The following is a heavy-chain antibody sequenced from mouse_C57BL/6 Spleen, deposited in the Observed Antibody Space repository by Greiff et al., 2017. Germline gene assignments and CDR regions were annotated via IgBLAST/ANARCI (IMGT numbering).Heavy chain of an antibody. CDR2: IYPGDGDT. Sequence: QVQLQQSGAELVKPGASVKISCKASGYAFSSYWMNWVKQRPGKGLEWIGQIYPGDGDTNYNGKFKGKATLTADKSSSTAYMQLSSLTSEDSAVYYCARRATVVANWCFDVWGTGTTGTVSS. CDR1: GYAFSSYW. CDR3: ARRATVVANWCFDV. J-gene: IGHJ1*03. V-gene: IGHV1-80*01. D-gene: IGHD1-1*01.